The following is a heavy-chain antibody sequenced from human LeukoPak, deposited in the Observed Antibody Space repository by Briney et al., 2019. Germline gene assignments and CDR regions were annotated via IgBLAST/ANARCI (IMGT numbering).Heavy chain of an antibody. CDR1: GYTFTSYD. CDR2: MDPNSGNT. J-gene: IGHJ4*02. D-gene: IGHD3-10*01. V-gene: IGHV1-8*01. CDR3: ARAQKTYYYGSGSR. Sequence: ASVKVSCKASGYTFTSYDINWVRQATGQGLEWMGWMDPNSGNTGYAQKFQGRVTMTRSTSISTAYMELSSLRSEDTAVYYCARAQKTYYYGSGSRWGQGTLVTVSS.